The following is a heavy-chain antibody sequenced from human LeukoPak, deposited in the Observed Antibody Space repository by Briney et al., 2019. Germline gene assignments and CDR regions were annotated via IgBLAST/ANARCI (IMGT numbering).Heavy chain of an antibody. CDR2: FDPEDGET. V-gene: IGHV1-24*01. CDR3: ATGGRGLVYYYYGMDV. J-gene: IGHJ6*04. CDR1: GYTLTELS. Sequence: ASVKVSCKVSGYTLTELSMHWVRQAPGKGLGWMGGFDPEDGETIYAQKFQGRVTMTEDTSTDTAYMELSSLRSEDMAVYYCATGGRGLVYYYYGMDVWGKGTTVTVSS. D-gene: IGHD2-15*01.